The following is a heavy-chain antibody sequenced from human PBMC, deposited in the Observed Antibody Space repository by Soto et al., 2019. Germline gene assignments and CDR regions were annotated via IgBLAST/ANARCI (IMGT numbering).Heavy chain of an antibody. Sequence: QLQLQESGPGLVKPSETLSLTCTVSGGSISSSSYYWGWIRQPPGKGLEWIGSIYYSGSTYYNPSLKSRVTISVDTSKNQFSLKLSSVTAADTAVYYCARPPRMYSSGWVWFDPWGQGTLVTVSS. V-gene: IGHV4-39*01. J-gene: IGHJ5*02. D-gene: IGHD6-19*01. CDR3: ARPPRMYSSGWVWFDP. CDR2: IYYSGST. CDR1: GGSISSSSYY.